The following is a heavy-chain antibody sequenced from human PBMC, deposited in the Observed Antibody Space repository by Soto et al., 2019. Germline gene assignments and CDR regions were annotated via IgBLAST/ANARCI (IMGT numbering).Heavy chain of an antibody. CDR2: IVVGSGNT. Sequence: SVKVSCKASGFTFTSSAVQWVRQARGQRLEWIGWIVVGSGNTNYAQKLQGRVTMTTDTSTSTAYMELRSLRSDDTAVYYCAREAPDYYYYGMDVWGQGTTVTVSS. CDR1: GFTFTSSA. V-gene: IGHV1-58*01. CDR3: AREAPDYYYYGMDV. J-gene: IGHJ6*02.